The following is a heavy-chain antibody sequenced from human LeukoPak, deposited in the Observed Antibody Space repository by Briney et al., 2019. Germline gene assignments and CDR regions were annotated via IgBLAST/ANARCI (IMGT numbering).Heavy chain of an antibody. CDR1: GFTFSNAR. CDR3: GSSGCLDAFDI. V-gene: IGHV3-15*01. J-gene: IGHJ3*02. Sequence: GGSLRLSCAASGFTFSNARMSWVRQAPGKGLEWVGRIKSKTDGGTTDYAAPVKGRFTISRDDSKNTLYLQMSSLKTEDTAVYYCGSSGCLDAFDIWGQGTMVTVSS. D-gene: IGHD3-22*01. CDR2: IKSKTDGGTT.